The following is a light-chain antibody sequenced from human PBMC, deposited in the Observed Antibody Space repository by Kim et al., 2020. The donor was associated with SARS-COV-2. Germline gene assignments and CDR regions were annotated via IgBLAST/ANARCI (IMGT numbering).Light chain of an antibody. J-gene: IGKJ2*01. CDR3: QQYTPLSPT. V-gene: IGKV1-5*03. Sequence: DIQMTQSPSTLSASVGDRVTITCRASQNIAYWLAWYQQKPGKAPKLLIQKASILENAVPSRFSGSGSGTEFTLTISSLQSDDFATYYCQQYTPLSPTFGQGTKLEI. CDR2: KAS. CDR1: QNIAYW.